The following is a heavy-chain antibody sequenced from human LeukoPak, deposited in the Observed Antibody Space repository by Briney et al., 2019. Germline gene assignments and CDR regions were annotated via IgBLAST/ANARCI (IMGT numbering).Heavy chain of an antibody. CDR2: IYYSGST. CDR1: GGSINSYH. Sequence: SETLSLTCTVSGGSINSYHWSWIRQPPGKGLEWIGYIYYSGSTNYNPSLKSRVTISVDTSKNQFSLRLSSVTAADTGVYYCAGRDGNAFDIWGQGTMVTVPS. J-gene: IGHJ3*02. CDR3: AGRDGNAFDI. V-gene: IGHV4-59*08. D-gene: IGHD2-21*02.